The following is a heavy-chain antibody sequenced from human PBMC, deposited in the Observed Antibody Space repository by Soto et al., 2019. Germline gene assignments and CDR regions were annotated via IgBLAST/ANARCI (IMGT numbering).Heavy chain of an antibody. D-gene: IGHD2-15*01. CDR3: ASTTVVAATFDY. CDR1: GFAFRSYN. CDR2: ISSRSSNI. J-gene: IGHJ4*02. Sequence: GGSLRLSCGASGFAFRSYNMNWVRQAPGKGLEWVASISSRSSNIYYADSVKGRLTISRDNSKNSLYLQMDSLRAEDSAVYYCASTTVVAATFDYWGQGTLVTVSS. V-gene: IGHV3-21*01.